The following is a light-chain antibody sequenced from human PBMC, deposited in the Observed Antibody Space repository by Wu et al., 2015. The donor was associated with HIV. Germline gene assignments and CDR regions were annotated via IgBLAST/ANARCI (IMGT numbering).Light chain of an antibody. J-gene: IGKJ2*03. CDR2: GAS. Sequence: EIVLTQSPGTLSLSPGERATLSCRASQSISSNYIAWYQQKPGQAPRVLIYGASSRAAGIPDRFSGSGSGTDFTLTISRLEPEDFAVYYCQQYGSPYSFGQGTKLEIK. V-gene: IGKV3-20*01. CDR3: QQYGSPYS. CDR1: QSISSNY.